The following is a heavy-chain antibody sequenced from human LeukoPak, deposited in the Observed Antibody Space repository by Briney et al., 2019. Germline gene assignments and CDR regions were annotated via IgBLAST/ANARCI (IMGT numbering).Heavy chain of an antibody. Sequence: PSETLSLTCAVSGGSISSSNWWSWVRQPPGKGLEWIGEIYHSGSTNYNPSLKSRVTISVDKSKNQFSLKLSSVTAADTAVYYCARDFSYYYDSSGYYAFDIWGQGTMVTVSS. CDR2: IYHSGST. CDR1: GGSISSSNW. V-gene: IGHV4-4*02. J-gene: IGHJ3*02. CDR3: ARDFSYYYDSSGYYAFDI. D-gene: IGHD3-22*01.